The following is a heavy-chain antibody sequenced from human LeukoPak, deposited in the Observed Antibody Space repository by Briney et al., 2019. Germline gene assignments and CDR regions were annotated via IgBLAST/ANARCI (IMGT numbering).Heavy chain of an antibody. J-gene: IGHJ4*02. CDR1: GGTFSSYA. CDR3: TYSGSYYDFDY. D-gene: IGHD1-26*01. Sequence: GASVKVSCKASGGTFSSYAISWVRQAPGQGLEWMGGIIPIFGTANYAQKFQGRVAITADKSTSTAYMELSSLRSEDTAVYYCTYSGSYYDFDYWGQGTLVTVSS. CDR2: IIPIFGTA. V-gene: IGHV1-69*06.